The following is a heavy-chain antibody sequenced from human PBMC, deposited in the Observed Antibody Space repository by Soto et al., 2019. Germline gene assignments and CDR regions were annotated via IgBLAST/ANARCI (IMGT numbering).Heavy chain of an antibody. J-gene: IGHJ4*02. V-gene: IGHV4-31*03. CDR2: IYYSGST. CDR1: GGSISSGGYY. D-gene: IGHD2-15*01. CDR3: ARTLVVVVAPTAGFFDY. Sequence: SETLSLTCTVSGGSISSGGYYWSWIRQHPGKGLEWIGYIYYSGSTYYNPSLKSRVTISVDTSKNQFSLKLSSVTAADTAVCYCARTLVVVVAPTAGFFDYWGQGTLVTVSS.